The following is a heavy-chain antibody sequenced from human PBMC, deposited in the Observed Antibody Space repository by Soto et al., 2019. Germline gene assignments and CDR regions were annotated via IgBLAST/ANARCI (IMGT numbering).Heavy chain of an antibody. CDR1: GFTFSSYG. CDR2: IWYDGSNK. J-gene: IGHJ6*02. CDR3: ARVGNAPIWSGYYNYYYYGMDV. Sequence: PGGSLRLSCAASGFTFSSYGMHWVRQAPGKGLEWVAVIWYDGSNKYYADSVKGRFTISRDNSKNTLYLQMNSLRAEDTAVYYCARVGNAPIWSGYYNYYYYGMDVWGQGTTATVSS. V-gene: IGHV3-33*01. D-gene: IGHD3-3*01.